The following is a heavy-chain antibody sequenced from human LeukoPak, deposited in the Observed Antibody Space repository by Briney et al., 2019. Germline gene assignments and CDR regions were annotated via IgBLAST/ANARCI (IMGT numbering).Heavy chain of an antibody. J-gene: IGHJ6*03. Sequence: PSETLSLTCTVSGGSISSGNYYWGWIRQPPGKGLEWIGSISHSGSTYYNASLKSRVRISVDTSKNQFSLKVTSVTAADTAVYYCARVRLPPYYYYFYYMDVWGTGTTVTVSS. CDR3: ARVRLPPYYYYFYYMDV. V-gene: IGHV4-39*07. CDR2: ISHSGST. D-gene: IGHD5-18*01. CDR1: GGSISSGNYY.